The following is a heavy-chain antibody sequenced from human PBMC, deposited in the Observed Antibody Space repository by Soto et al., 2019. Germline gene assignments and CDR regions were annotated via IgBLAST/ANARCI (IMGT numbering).Heavy chain of an antibody. J-gene: IGHJ5*02. Sequence: SETLSLTCTVSSGSISTYYWSWIRQPPGKGLEWIGYIYYTGSTNYNPSLKTRVAISMDTSKNQFSLKLSSVTAADTAVYYCARSYVDIVATIWGNWFDPWGQGTLVTVSS. V-gene: IGHV4-59*08. CDR2: IYYTGST. CDR3: ARSYVDIVATIWGNWFDP. D-gene: IGHD5-12*01. CDR1: SGSISTYY.